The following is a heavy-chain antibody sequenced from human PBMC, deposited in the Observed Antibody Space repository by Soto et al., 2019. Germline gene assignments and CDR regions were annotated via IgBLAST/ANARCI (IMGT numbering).Heavy chain of an antibody. J-gene: IGHJ4*02. D-gene: IGHD2-2*01. V-gene: IGHV4-39*01. CDR3: ARNWNLALVPAAYFDS. CDR2: VYYTGTT. CDR1: NFSVLTSIYY. Sequence: PSETLSLTCTVSNFSVLTSIYYWAWIRQPPGKGLEWVGTVYYTGTTYYNPSLQSRVTISIDTSKNQFSLNLNSVTAADTAVYYCARNWNLALVPAAYFDSWGQGTLVHRLL.